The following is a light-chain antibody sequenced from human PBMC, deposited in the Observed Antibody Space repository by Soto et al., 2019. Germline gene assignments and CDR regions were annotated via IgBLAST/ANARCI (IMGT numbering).Light chain of an antibody. V-gene: IGLV2-14*01. CDR3: SSYTTSGTQV. CDR1: SSDIGTYNY. J-gene: IGLJ3*02. Sequence: QSALTQPASVSGSPGQSITISCTGTSSDIGTYNYVSWYQQHPGKVPKLMIYEVSNRPSGVSNRFSGSKSGNTASLAISGLQAEDEADYYCSSYTTSGTQVFGGGTKLTVL. CDR2: EVS.